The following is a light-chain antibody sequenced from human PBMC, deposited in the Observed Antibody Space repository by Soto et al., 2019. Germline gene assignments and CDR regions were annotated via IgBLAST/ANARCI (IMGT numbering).Light chain of an antibody. V-gene: IGKV3-15*01. Sequence: EIVLTQSPVTLSLSPGARATLSCRASQSFSSNLAWYQQKPGQAPRLLIYGASTRATGVPARFSGSGSGTEFTLTISSLQSEDFAVYYCQQYNNWPRTFGQGTRLEI. J-gene: IGKJ5*01. CDR1: QSFSSN. CDR3: QQYNNWPRT. CDR2: GAS.